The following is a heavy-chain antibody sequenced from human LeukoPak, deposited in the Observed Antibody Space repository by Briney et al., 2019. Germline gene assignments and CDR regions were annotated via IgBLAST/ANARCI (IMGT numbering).Heavy chain of an antibody. CDR2: INPTGTGT. CDR1: GYTFTNYY. CDR3: AREESGGYFDY. J-gene: IGHJ4*02. D-gene: IGHD2-8*02. V-gene: IGHV1-46*01. Sequence: ASVKVSCKASGYTFTNYYMHWVRQAPGQGLEWVGLINPTGTGTNYAQKFRGGVTLTRDTSTTTVYMELSSLRSEDTAVYYCAREESGGYFDYWGQGTPVTVSS.